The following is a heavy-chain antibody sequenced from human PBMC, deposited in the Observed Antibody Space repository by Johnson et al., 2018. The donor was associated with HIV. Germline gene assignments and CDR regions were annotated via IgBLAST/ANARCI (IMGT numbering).Heavy chain of an antibody. CDR3: AEGNHGI. J-gene: IGHJ3*02. CDR1: GFTFSSYA. V-gene: IGHV3-30*04. CDR2: ISYDGSNK. D-gene: IGHD2/OR15-2a*01. Sequence: QVQLVESGGGVVQPGRSLRLSCAASGFTFSSYAMHWVRQAPGKGLEWVAVISYDGSNKYYADSVKGRFTISRDNSKNTLYLQMNSLRAEDTAVYYCAEGNHGILGQGTMVTVSS.